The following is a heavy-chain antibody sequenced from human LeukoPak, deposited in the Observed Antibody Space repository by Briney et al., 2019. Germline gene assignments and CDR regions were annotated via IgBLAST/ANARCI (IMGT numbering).Heavy chain of an antibody. CDR3: ARGGGDWNDFQFDS. D-gene: IGHD1-1*01. V-gene: IGHV4-61*01. J-gene: IGHJ4*02. CDR1: SGSISSSSYY. CDR2: IYYNGGT. Sequence: SETLSLTCTVSSGSISSSSYYWSWVRQPPGKGLEWIGYIYYNGGTHYNPGLKSRVTMSTDTSENQLSLKLTSVTAADTAVYFCARGGGDWNDFQFDSWGQGTLVTVSS.